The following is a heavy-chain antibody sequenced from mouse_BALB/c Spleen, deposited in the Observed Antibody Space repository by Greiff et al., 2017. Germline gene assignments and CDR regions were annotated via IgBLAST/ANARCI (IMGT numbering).Heavy chain of an antibody. CDR1: GYAFSSYW. CDR2: IYPGDGDT. J-gene: IGHJ4*01. D-gene: IGHD2-10*01. CDR3: ARWAYYGNYNARDC. V-gene: IGHV1-80*01. Sequence: QVQLQQSGAELVRPGSSVKISCKASGYAFSSYWMNWVKQRPGQGLEWIGQIYPGDGDTNYNGKFKGKATLTADKSSSTAYMQLSSLTSEDSAVYFWARWAYYGNYNARDCGGKGPSVTVPS.